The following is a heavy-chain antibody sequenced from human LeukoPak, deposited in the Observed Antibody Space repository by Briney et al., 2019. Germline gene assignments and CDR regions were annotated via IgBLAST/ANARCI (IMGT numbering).Heavy chain of an antibody. Sequence: GGSLRLSCAASGFTFSSYSMNWVRQAPGKGLEWVSSINSSSSYTYYADSAKGRFTISRDNAKNSLYLQMNSLRAEDTAVYYCAGSYYDFWSGYSFDYWGQGTLVTVSS. CDR1: GFTFSSYS. D-gene: IGHD3-3*01. J-gene: IGHJ4*02. CDR3: AGSYYDFWSGYSFDY. CDR2: INSSSSYT. V-gene: IGHV3-21*01.